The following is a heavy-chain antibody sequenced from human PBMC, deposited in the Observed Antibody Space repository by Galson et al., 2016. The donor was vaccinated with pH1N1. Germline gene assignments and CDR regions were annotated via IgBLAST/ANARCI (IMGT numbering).Heavy chain of an antibody. D-gene: IGHD1-26*01. Sequence: ETLSLTCTVSGGSLSSRNFYGGWIRQPPGKGLEWIGNIHYSGFTHYNSSLQSRVTISVDTSENQFSLRLSSVTAADTAVYYCASLVRGSYPDPLYYFDSWGLGTLVTVSS. CDR2: IHYSGFT. CDR1: GGSLSSRNFY. J-gene: IGHJ4*02. CDR3: ASLVRGSYPDPLYYFDS. V-gene: IGHV4-39*01.